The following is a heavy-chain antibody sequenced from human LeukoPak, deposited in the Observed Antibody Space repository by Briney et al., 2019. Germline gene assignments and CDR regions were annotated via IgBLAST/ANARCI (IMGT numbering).Heavy chain of an antibody. CDR2: IYYSGST. CDR1: GGSISSYY. J-gene: IGHJ4*02. CDR3: ARGHYDFWSGYYSY. V-gene: IGHV4-59*01. D-gene: IGHD3-3*01. Sequence: SETLSLTCTVSGGSISSYYWSCIRQPPGKGLEWFGYIYYSGSTNYNPSLKSRVTISVDTSKNQFSLKLSSVTAADTAVYYCARGHYDFWSGYYSYWGQGTLVTVSS.